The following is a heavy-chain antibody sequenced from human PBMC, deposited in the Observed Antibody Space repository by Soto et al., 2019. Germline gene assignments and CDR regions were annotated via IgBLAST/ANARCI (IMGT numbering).Heavy chain of an antibody. CDR3: ARDPRRRYSYGQGLDY. D-gene: IGHD5-18*01. V-gene: IGHV1-18*04. CDR1: GYTFTSYG. J-gene: IGHJ4*02. CDR2: ISAYNGNT. Sequence: HVQLVQSGAEVKKPGASAKVSCKASGYTFTSYGISWVRQAPGQGLEWKGWISAYNGNTNYAQKLQGRVTMTTDKSTSTAYMELGSLRSDDTAVYYCARDPRRRYSYGQGLDYWGQGTLVTVSS.